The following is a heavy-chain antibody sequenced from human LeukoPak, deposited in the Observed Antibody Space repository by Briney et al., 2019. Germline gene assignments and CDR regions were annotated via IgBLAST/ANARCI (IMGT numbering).Heavy chain of an antibody. CDR1: GYSFTSYW. CDR3: ATYCSSTSCSFDY. V-gene: IGHV5-51*01. CDR2: IYPGDSDT. Sequence: ESLKISCKGSGYSFTSYWIGWVRQMPGKGLEWMGIIYPGDSDTRYSPSFQGQVTISADKSISTAYLQWSSLKASDTAMYHCATYCSSTSCSFDYWGQGTLVTVSS. D-gene: IGHD2-2*01. J-gene: IGHJ4*02.